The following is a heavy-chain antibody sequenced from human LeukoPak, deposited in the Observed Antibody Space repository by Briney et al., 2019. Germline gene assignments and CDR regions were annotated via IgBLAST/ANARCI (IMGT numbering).Heavy chain of an antibody. V-gene: IGHV1-8*02. D-gene: IGHD1-26*01. CDR2: MNPNSGNT. CDR3: ARGIWEQTNYYGMDV. Sequence: ASVKVSCKASGYTFTSYGISWVRQATGQGLEWMGWMNPNSGNTGYAQKFQGRVTMTRNTSISTAYMELSSLRSEDTAVYYCARGIWEQTNYYGMDVWGQGTTVTVSS. J-gene: IGHJ6*02. CDR1: GYTFTSYG.